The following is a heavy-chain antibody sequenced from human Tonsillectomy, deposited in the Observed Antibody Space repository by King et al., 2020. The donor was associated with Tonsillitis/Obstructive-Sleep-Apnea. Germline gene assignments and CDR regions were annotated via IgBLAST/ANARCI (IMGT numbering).Heavy chain of an antibody. Sequence: VQLVESGGGLVQPGGSLRLSCAASGFTFSSYEMNGVRQAPGKGLEWVSYISSSGSTIYYADSVKGRFTISRDNAKNSLYLQMNSLRAEDTAVYYCARDRDYGSGTFDYWGQGTLVTVSS. CDR3: ARDRDYGSGTFDY. D-gene: IGHD3-10*01. J-gene: IGHJ4*02. V-gene: IGHV3-48*03. CDR2: ISSSGSTI. CDR1: GFTFSSYE.